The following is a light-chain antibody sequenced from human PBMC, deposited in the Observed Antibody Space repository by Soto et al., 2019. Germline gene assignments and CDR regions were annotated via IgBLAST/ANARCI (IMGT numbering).Light chain of an antibody. CDR3: SSYTTTTAWV. V-gene: IGLV2-14*01. CDR1: SSDVGAYKY. Sequence: QSALTQPASVSGSPGQSITISCTGSSSDVGAYKYVSWFQQHPGKAPKLIIYEVSNRPSGVSDRFSGSKSGNTASLTISGLQAEDEADYHCSSYTTTTAWVFGGGTKVTGL. J-gene: IGLJ3*02. CDR2: EVS.